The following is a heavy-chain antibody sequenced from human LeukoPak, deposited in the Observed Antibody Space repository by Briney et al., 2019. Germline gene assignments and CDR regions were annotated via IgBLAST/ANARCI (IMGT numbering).Heavy chain of an antibody. CDR3: ARGSGVGYRYGYDYYGMDV. V-gene: IGHV3-48*02. CDR1: GFTFSSYT. CDR2: ISSSSDNT. J-gene: IGHJ6*02. Sequence: TGGSLRLSCAASGFTFSSYTMNWVRQAPGKGLEWVSYISSSSDNTYYADSVKGRFTISRDNAKRSVYLQMNSLRNEDTAVYYCARGSGVGYRYGYDYYGMDVWGQGTTVTVSS. D-gene: IGHD5-18*01.